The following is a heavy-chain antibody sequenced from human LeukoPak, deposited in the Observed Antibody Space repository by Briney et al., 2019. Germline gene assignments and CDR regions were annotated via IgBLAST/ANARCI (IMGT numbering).Heavy chain of an antibody. CDR3: ARRGLSNSSFGLFDY. J-gene: IGHJ4*02. CDR2: ISSSSRTI. CDR1: GFTFSRYP. D-gene: IGHD6-6*01. Sequence: GGSLRLSCAFSGFTFSRYPMNWVRQAPGKGLEWVSYISSSSRTIYYADSVKGRFTISRDKAKNSLYLQMNSLRAEDTAVYYCARRGLSNSSFGLFDYWGQGTLVTVSS. V-gene: IGHV3-48*01.